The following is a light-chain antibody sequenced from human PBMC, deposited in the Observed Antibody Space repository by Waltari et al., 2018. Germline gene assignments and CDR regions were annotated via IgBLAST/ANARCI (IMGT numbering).Light chain of an antibody. CDR3: QQSYTIPLT. CDR2: VAS. V-gene: IGKV1-39*01. CDR1: QNIHTY. Sequence: DIQMTQSPSSLSASVGYRVTITCRASQNIHTYLNWYQQTPGEAPKALIYVASNLQSGVPLRFIGSGSGTDFTLTISSLQPEDFAIYYCQQSYTIPLTFGQGTKV. J-gene: IGKJ1*01.